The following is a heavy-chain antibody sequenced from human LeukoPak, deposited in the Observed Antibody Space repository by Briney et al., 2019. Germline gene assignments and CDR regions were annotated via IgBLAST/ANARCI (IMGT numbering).Heavy chain of an antibody. CDR3: AKEIRYCSGGSCYYYYGMDA. Sequence: GRSLRLSCAASGFTFSSYGMHWVRQAPGKGLEWGAVISYDGSNKYYADSVKGRFTISRDNSKNTLYLQMNSLRAEDTAVYYCAKEIRYCSGGSCYYYYGMDAWGQGTTVTVSS. CDR2: ISYDGSNK. V-gene: IGHV3-30*18. CDR1: GFTFSSYG. D-gene: IGHD2-15*01. J-gene: IGHJ6*02.